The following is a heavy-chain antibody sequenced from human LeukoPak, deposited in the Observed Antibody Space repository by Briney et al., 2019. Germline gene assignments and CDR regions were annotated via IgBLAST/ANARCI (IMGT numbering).Heavy chain of an antibody. CDR3: ARVGQVDIVATNHLWIGYFDY. CDR1: GYSFTSYW. D-gene: IGHD5-12*01. Sequence: GESLKISCKGSGYSFTSYWIGWVRQMPGKGLEWVGIIYYGDSDTRYSPSFQGQVTISADKSISTAYLQWSSLKASDTAMYYCARVGQVDIVATNHLWIGYFDYWGQGTLVTVSS. J-gene: IGHJ4*02. CDR2: IYYGDSDT. V-gene: IGHV5-51*01.